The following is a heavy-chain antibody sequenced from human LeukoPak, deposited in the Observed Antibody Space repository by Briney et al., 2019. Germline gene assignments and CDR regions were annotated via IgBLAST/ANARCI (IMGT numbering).Heavy chain of an antibody. V-gene: IGHV3-23*01. Sequence: GGSLRLSCAASGFTFSSYEMNWVRQAPGKGLEWVSAISGSGGSTYYADSVKGRFTISRDNSKNTLYLQMNSLRAEDTAVYYCAKGVEMATIHRYYFDYWGQGTLVTVSS. CDR3: AKGVEMATIHRYYFDY. D-gene: IGHD5-24*01. CDR2: ISGSGGST. CDR1: GFTFSSYE. J-gene: IGHJ4*02.